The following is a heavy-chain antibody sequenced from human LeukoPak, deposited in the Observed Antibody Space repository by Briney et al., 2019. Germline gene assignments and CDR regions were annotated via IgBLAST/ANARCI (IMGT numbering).Heavy chain of an antibody. CDR2: MYYSGST. J-gene: IGHJ5*02. D-gene: IGHD6-13*01. CDR3: ARSLPVTAAGSNWFDP. Sequence: SSETLSLTCTVSDGSISGYYWNWIRQPPGKGLEWIGYMYYSGSTNYNPSLKSRVTMSADTSRNHLSLKLSSVTAADTAVYYCARSLPVTAAGSNWFDPWGQGTLVTVSS. CDR1: DGSISGYY. V-gene: IGHV4-59*01.